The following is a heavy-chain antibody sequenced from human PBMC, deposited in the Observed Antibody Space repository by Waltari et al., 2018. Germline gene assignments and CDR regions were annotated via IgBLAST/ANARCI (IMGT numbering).Heavy chain of an antibody. V-gene: IGHV3-64*07. J-gene: IGHJ3*02. CDR2: ISSNGGST. D-gene: IGHD1-26*01. Sequence: EVQLVESGGGLVQPGGSLKLSCAASGFTFSSYAMHWVRQAPGKGLEYVSAISSNGGSTYYADSVKGRFTISRDNSKNTLYLQMGSLRAEDMAVYYCARLKRIVGGGRAFDIWGQGTMVTVSS. CDR1: GFTFSSYA. CDR3: ARLKRIVGGGRAFDI.